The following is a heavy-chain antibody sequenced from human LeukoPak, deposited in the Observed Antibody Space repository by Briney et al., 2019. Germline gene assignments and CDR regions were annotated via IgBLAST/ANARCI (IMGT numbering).Heavy chain of an antibody. CDR1: GGSSSSGDYF. CDR2: IYYSGST. D-gene: IGHD6-19*01. J-gene: IGHJ5*02. Sequence: SETLSLTCTVSGGSSSSGDYFWNWIRQTPGKGLEWIGYIYYSGSTYYNPSLRSRVSISVDTSKNQFSLKLTSVTAADTAVYYCARAGIGIEVAGTIHNWFDPWGQGTQVTVSS. V-gene: IGHV4-30-4*08. CDR3: ARAGIGIEVAGTIHNWFDP.